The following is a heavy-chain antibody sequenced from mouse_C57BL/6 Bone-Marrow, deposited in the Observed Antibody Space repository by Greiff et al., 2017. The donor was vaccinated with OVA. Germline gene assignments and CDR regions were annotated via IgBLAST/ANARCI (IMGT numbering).Heavy chain of an antibody. D-gene: IGHD2-2*01. J-gene: IGHJ1*03. V-gene: IGHV1-50*01. CDR3: ASDLLWLRRGYWYFDV. CDR1: GYTFTSYW. CDR2: IDPSDSYT. Sequence: VQLQQPGAELVKPGASVKLSCKASGYTFTSYWMQWVKQRPGQGLEWIGAIDPSDSYTNYNQKFKGKATLTVDTSSSTAYMQLSSLTSEDSAVYYCASDLLWLRRGYWYFDVWGTGTTVTVSS.